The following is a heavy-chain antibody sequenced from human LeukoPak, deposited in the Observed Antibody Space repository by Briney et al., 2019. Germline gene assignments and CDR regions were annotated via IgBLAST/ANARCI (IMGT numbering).Heavy chain of an antibody. D-gene: IGHD1-26*01. Sequence: PGGSLRLSCAASGFIFSRHAMSWVRQAPGKGLEWVSGISGSGGSTYHADSVKGRFTISRDNSKNTLYLQMNSLRGEDTAVYYCAKDVSGSYSPIDYWGQGTLVTVSS. CDR2: ISGSGGST. CDR1: GFIFSRHA. V-gene: IGHV3-23*01. J-gene: IGHJ4*02. CDR3: AKDVSGSYSPIDY.